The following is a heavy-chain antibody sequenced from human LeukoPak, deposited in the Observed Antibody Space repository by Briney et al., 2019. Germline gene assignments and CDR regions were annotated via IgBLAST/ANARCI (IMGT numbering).Heavy chain of an antibody. J-gene: IGHJ4*02. CDR1: GGSISSGSCY. CDR2: IYTSGST. CDR3: ARARGWEIDYYFDY. Sequence: PSQTLSLTCTVSGGSISSGSCYWSWIRQPAGKGPEWIGRIYTSGSTNYNPSLKSRVTISVDTSKNQFSLKLSSVTAADTAVYYCARARGWEIDYYFDYWGQGTLVTVSS. V-gene: IGHV4-61*02. D-gene: IGHD1-26*01.